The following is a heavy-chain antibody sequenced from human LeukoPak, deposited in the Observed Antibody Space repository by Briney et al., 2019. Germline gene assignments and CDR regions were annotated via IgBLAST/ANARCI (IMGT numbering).Heavy chain of an antibody. Sequence: ASVKVSCKASGYTFTGYGISWVRQAPGQGLEWMGWISGYSGNTKYAQKLQGRVTMTTDTSTTTAYMELRSLRSDDTAVYYCARPVVAGNFDYWGQGTLVTVSS. J-gene: IGHJ4*02. V-gene: IGHV1-18*01. D-gene: IGHD6-19*01. CDR1: GYTFTGYG. CDR3: ARPVVAGNFDY. CDR2: ISGYSGNT.